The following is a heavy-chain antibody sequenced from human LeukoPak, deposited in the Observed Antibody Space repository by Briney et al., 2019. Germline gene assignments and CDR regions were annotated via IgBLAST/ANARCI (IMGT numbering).Heavy chain of an antibody. V-gene: IGHV3-53*01. D-gene: IGHD3-22*01. CDR3: ARSPNYYDSSGSYYGDALDI. Sequence: PGGSLGLSCAASGFTVSRNYMSWVRQAPGKGLEWVSIIYTGGTTYYSDSVKGRFTISRDNSNNTLFLQMNSLRAEDTAVYYCARSPNYYDSSGSYYGDALDIWGQGTMVIVSS. CDR1: GFTVSRNY. CDR2: IYTGGTT. J-gene: IGHJ3*02.